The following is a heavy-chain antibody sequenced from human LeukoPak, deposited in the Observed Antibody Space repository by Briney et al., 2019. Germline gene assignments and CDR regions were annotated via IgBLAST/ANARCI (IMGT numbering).Heavy chain of an antibody. CDR3: AKGPTARPFYYYYMDV. CDR2: IRCDGSNK. CDR1: GFTFSSYG. J-gene: IGHJ6*03. Sequence: QPGGSLRLSCAASGFTFSSYGMHWVRQAPGKGPEWVAFIRCDGSNKYYADSVKGRFTISRDNSKNTLYLQMNSLRAEDTAVYYCAKGPTARPFYYYYMDVWGKGTTVTVSS. D-gene: IGHD6-6*01. V-gene: IGHV3-30*02.